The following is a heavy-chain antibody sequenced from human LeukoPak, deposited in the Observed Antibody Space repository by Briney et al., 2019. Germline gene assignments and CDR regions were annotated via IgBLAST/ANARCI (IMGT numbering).Heavy chain of an antibody. D-gene: IGHD3-3*02. CDR2: IYHSGST. J-gene: IGHJ4*02. Sequence: SETLSLTCTVSGGSISSYYWSWIRQPPGKGLEWIGYIYHSGSTYYNPSLKSRVTISVDRSKNQFSLKLSSVTAADTAVYYCARAFLEWLPIDYWGQGTLVTVSS. V-gene: IGHV4-59*12. CDR3: ARAFLEWLPIDY. CDR1: GGSISSYY.